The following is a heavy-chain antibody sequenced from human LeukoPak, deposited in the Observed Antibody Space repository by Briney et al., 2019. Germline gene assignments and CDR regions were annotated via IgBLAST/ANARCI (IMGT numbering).Heavy chain of an antibody. Sequence: SETLSLTCSVSDGSFSGYYWSWIRQPPGKGLEWIGEIDVTGGTNYSPSLKSRATVSLDTSKNHFSLNLRSVTAADTAVYYCARACTVTTCCRFGPWGQGTLVTVSS. CDR2: IDVTGGT. V-gene: IGHV4-34*01. D-gene: IGHD4-17*01. J-gene: IGHJ5*02. CDR1: DGSFSGYY. CDR3: ARACTVTTCCRFGP.